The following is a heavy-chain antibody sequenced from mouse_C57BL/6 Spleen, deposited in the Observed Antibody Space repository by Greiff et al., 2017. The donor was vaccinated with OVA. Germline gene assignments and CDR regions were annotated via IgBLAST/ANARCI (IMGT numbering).Heavy chain of an antibody. CDR1: GYAFTNYL. V-gene: IGHV1-54*01. CDR3: ARDGKEGFDY. J-gene: IGHJ2*01. CDR2: INPGSGGT. D-gene: IGHD2-1*01. Sequence: QVHVKQSGAELVRPGTSVKVSCKASGYAFTNYLIEWVKQRPGQGLEWIGVINPGSGGTNYNEKFKGKATLTADTSSSTAYMQLSSLTSEDSAVYFCARDGKEGFDYWGQGTTLTVSS.